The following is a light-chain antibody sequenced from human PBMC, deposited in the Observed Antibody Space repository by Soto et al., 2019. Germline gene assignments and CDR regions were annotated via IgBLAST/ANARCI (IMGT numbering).Light chain of an antibody. CDR2: EVT. J-gene: IGLJ7*01. Sequence: QSVLTQPASVSGSPGQSITISCTGTSSDIGSYNLVSWYQQHPGKAPKLLIYEVTKRPSGVSNRFSGSKSGNRASLTISGLQAEDEADYYCCSYAGSSTFIIFGGGTQLTVL. V-gene: IGLV2-23*02. CDR3: CSYAGSSTFII. CDR1: SSDIGSYNL.